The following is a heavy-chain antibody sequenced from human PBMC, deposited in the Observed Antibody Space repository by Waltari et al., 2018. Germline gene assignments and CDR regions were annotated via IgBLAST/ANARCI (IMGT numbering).Heavy chain of an antibody. V-gene: IGHV4-39*01. D-gene: IGHD3-16*01. CDR1: GGSISSSSYY. Sequence: QLQLQESGPGLVKPSETLSLTCTVSGGSISSSSYYWGWIRQPPGKGLEWIGSIYYSGSTYYTPSLKGRVTISVDTSKNQFSLKLSSVTAADTAVYYCALGGGGDYYFDYWGQGTLVTVSS. CDR3: ALGGGGDYYFDY. J-gene: IGHJ4*02. CDR2: IYYSGST.